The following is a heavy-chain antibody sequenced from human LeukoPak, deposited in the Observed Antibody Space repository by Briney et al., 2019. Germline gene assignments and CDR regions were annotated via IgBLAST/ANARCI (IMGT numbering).Heavy chain of an antibody. D-gene: IGHD3-22*01. CDR3: ALGDSSGYSLFDY. Sequence: GGSLRLSCAASGFTVSSNYMSWVRQAPGKGLEWVSVICSGGSTYYADSVKGRFTISRDNSKNTLYLQMNSLRAEDTAVYYCALGDSSGYSLFDYWGQGTLVTVSS. CDR1: GFTVSSNY. CDR2: ICSGGST. V-gene: IGHV3-66*01. J-gene: IGHJ4*02.